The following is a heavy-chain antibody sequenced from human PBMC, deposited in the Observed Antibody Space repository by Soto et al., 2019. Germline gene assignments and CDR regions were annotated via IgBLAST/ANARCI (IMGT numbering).Heavy chain of an antibody. D-gene: IGHD2-21*01. CDR2: ISPIFGTP. CDR3: ARVVVASRLSLDY. CDR1: GGTFSSYT. V-gene: IGHV1-69*01. J-gene: IGHJ4*02. Sequence: QVQLVQSGAEVKKPGSSVTVSCKASGGTFSSYTISWVRQAPGQGLERKAGISPIFGTPIYAQKFQDRVTITADDSTMTAYMEMNRLTSEDTAVYYCARVVVASRLSLDYWGQGTLVTISS.